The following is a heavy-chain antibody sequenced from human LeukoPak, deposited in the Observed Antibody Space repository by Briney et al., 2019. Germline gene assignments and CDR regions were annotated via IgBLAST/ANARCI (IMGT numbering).Heavy chain of an antibody. CDR2: INPSRNT. Sequence: SETLSLTCAVFGGSFSGYYWNWIRQPPGKGLEWIGQINPSRNTNYNPSLKSRVTISVDTSKNQFSLKLSSVTAADTAVYYCARHFKTGYSSGWYEPYYYYYMDVWGKGTTVTISS. J-gene: IGHJ6*03. V-gene: IGHV4-34*01. D-gene: IGHD6-19*01. CDR3: ARHFKTGYSSGWYEPYYYYYMDV. CDR1: GGSFSGYY.